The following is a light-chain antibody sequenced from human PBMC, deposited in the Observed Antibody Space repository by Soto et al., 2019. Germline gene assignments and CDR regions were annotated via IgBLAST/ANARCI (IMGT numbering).Light chain of an antibody. J-gene: IGKJ3*01. CDR1: QAISNY. Sequence: DIQMTQSPSSLSASVGDRVTITCRARQAISNYVAWYQQRPGKVPKLLIYTASTLQSGVPSRFSGSGSGTDFTLTISRLQPEDVATYYCQMHDSAPFSFGPGTKVYIK. CDR3: QMHDSAPFS. V-gene: IGKV1-27*01. CDR2: TAS.